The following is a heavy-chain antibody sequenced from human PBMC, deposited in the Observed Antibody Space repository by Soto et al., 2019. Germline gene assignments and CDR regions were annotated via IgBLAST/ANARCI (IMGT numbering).Heavy chain of an antibody. CDR3: AVVLCYFAWSPWDYHYGMDV. CDR1: GFTVSSNY. D-gene: IGHD3-9*01. J-gene: IGHJ6*02. V-gene: IGHV3-66*01. CDR2: IYSGVST. Sequence: PGGSLRHSCAASGFTVSSNYMSWVRQAPGKGLEWAAVIYSGVSTYYADSVKGRFTISRDNSKNTLYLQMNSLRAEDTAVYYCAVVLCYFAWSPWDYHYGMDVWGQVTTVTVSS.